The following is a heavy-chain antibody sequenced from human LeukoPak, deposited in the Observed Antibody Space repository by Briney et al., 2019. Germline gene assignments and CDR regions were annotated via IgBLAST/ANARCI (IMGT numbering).Heavy chain of an antibody. V-gene: IGHV1-69*06. CDR2: IIPIFGTA. Sequence: SVKVSCKASGGTFSSYAISWVRQAPGQGLEWMGGIIPIFGTANYAQKFQGRVTITADKSTSTAYMELSSLRSEDTAVYYCATLAAADAFDYWGQGTLVTVSS. J-gene: IGHJ4*02. CDR3: ATLAAADAFDY. CDR1: GGTFSSYA. D-gene: IGHD6-13*01.